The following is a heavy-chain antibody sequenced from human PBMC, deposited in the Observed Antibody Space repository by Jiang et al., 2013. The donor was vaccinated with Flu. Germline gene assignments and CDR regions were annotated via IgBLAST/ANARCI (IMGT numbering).Heavy chain of an antibody. CDR1: GGSFSGYY. Sequence: LLKPSETLSLTCAVYGGSFSGYYWSWIRQPPGKGLEWIGEINHSGSTNYNPSLKSRVTISVDTSKNQFSLKLSSVTAADTAVYYCASRYSSGWFYFDYWGQGTLVTVSS. J-gene: IGHJ4*02. CDR2: INHSGST. CDR3: ASRYSSGWFYFDY. D-gene: IGHD6-19*01. V-gene: IGHV4-34*01.